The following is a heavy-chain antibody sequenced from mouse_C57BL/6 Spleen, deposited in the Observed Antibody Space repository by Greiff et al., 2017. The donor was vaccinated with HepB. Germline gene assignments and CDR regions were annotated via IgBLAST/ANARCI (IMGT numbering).Heavy chain of an antibody. CDR1: GYTFTSYG. CDR3: ARRGYDLYYAMDY. V-gene: IGHV1-81*01. CDR2: IYPRSGNT. D-gene: IGHD2-2*01. Sequence: QVQLKQSGAELARPGASVKLSCKASGYTFTSYGISWVKQRTGQGLEWIGEIYPRSGNTYYNEKFKGKATLTADKSSSTAYMELRSLTSEDSAVYFCARRGYDLYYAMDYWGQGTSVTVSS. J-gene: IGHJ4*01.